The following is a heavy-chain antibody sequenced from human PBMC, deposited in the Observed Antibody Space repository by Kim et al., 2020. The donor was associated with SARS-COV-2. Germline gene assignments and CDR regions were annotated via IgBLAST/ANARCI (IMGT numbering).Heavy chain of an antibody. CDR3: ASGTLPSLLWFGELFRPFVYYYYGMGI. J-gene: IGHJ6*02. CDR2: ISSSGSTI. V-gene: IGHV3-11*01. CDR1: GFTFSDYY. D-gene: IGHD3-10*01. Sequence: GGSLRLSCAASGFTFSDYYMSWIRQAPGKGLEWVSYISSSGSTIYYADSVKGRFTISRDNAKNSLYLQMNSLRAEDTAVYYCASGTLPSLLWFGELFRPFVYYYYGMGIWGQGTTVTVSS.